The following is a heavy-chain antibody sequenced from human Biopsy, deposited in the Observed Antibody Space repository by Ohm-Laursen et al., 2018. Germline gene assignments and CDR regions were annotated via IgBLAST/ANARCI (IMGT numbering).Heavy chain of an antibody. J-gene: IGHJ1*01. CDR2: NIPILGTG. Sequence: SSVKVSCKAPGGTFSKYGVNWVRQAPGQGLEWLGGNIPILGTGNYAPMFHGRVTVVADTSTSTATMELRSLRPDDPAVYYCATKLTGYFHHWGQGTLVIVSS. CDR3: ATKLTGYFHH. CDR1: GGTFSKYG. D-gene: IGHD3-9*01. V-gene: IGHV1-69*06.